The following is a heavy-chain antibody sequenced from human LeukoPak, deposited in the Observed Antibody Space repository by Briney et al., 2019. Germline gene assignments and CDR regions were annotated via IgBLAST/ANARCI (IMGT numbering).Heavy chain of an antibody. CDR3: ARWHSSSWQKFDC. J-gene: IGHJ4*02. V-gene: IGHV1-46*01. D-gene: IGHD6-13*01. Sequence: EASVKVSCKASGYGFTGYYLQWVRQAPGQGLEWMGIINPSGGSTSYAQKFQGRVTMTSDTSTSTVYMELSSLRSEDTAVYYCARWHSSSWQKFDCWGQGTRVTVSS. CDR2: INPSGGST. CDR1: GYGFTGYY.